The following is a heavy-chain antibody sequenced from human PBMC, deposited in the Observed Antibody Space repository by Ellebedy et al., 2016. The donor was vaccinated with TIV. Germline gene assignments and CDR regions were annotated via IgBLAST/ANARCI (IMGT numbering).Heavy chain of an antibody. CDR2: ISSSSSYI. Sequence: GESLKISXAASGFTFSSYSMNWVRQAPGKGLEWVSSISSSSSYIYYADSVKGRFTISRDNAKNSLYLQMNSLRAEDTAVYYCARGYSSGFLDYWGQGTLVTVSS. CDR1: GFTFSSYS. V-gene: IGHV3-21*01. CDR3: ARGYSSGFLDY. J-gene: IGHJ4*02. D-gene: IGHD6-19*01.